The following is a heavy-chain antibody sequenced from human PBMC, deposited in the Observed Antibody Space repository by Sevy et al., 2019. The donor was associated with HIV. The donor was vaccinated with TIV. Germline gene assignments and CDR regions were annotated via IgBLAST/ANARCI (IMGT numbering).Heavy chain of an antibody. CDR3: TTAMVQGVIHKGYYYGMDV. J-gene: IGHJ6*02. Sequence: GGSLRLSCAASGFTFSNAWMSWVRQAPGKGMEWVGRIKSKTDGGTTDHAAPVKGRFTISRDDSKNTLYLQMNSLKTEDTAVYYCTTAMVQGVIHKGYYYGMDVWGQGTTVTVSS. V-gene: IGHV3-15*01. CDR1: GFTFSNAW. D-gene: IGHD3-10*01. CDR2: IKSKTDGGTT.